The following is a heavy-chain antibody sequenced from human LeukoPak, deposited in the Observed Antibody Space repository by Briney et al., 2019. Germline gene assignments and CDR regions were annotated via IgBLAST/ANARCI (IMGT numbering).Heavy chain of an antibody. D-gene: IGHD2/OR15-2a*01. CDR1: GFTFDDYA. CDR2: ISWNSGSI. J-gene: IGHJ6*03. V-gene: IGHV3-9*01. CDR3: AKGQYGYYYYMDV. Sequence: PGGSLRLSCAISGFTFDDYAMHWVRQAPGKGLEWVSGISWNSGSIGYADSVKGRFTISRDNAKNSLYLQMNSLRAEDTALYYCAKGQYGYYYYMDVWGKGTTVTISS.